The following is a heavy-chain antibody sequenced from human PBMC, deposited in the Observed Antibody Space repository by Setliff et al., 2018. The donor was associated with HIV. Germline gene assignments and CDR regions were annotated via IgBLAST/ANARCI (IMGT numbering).Heavy chain of an antibody. CDR2: IYNTGST. V-gene: IGHV4-31*03. CDR3: ARGLSFYDPGGFDY. Sequence: LSLTCTVTGGSISSGGFYWTWIRQHPGKGLEWIGYIYNTGSTYHSPSLESRVTISIDTSKNQFSLKLSSVTAADTAVYYCARGLSFYDPGGFDYWGQGTLVTVSS. D-gene: IGHD3-22*01. J-gene: IGHJ4*02. CDR1: GGSISSGGFY.